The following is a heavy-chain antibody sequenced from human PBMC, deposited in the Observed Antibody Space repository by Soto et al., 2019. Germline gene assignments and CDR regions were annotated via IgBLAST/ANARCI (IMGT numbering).Heavy chain of an antibody. D-gene: IGHD6-19*01. J-gene: IGHJ4*02. CDR3: ARGAEVQRLVSRYVDY. V-gene: IGHV4-34*01. CDR2: INHSGYT. Sequence: SDTLSLTCAFYGESFSGYYWSWIRQPPGKGLEWIGEINHSGYTKYNPSLKSRLTISVDTSKNQFSLKLSSVTAADTAVYYCARGAEVQRLVSRYVDYWAQGTLVTVSS. CDR1: GESFSGYY.